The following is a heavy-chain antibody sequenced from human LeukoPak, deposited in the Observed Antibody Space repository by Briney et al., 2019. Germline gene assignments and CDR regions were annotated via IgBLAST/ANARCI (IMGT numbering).Heavy chain of an antibody. J-gene: IGHJ4*02. Sequence: GGSLRLSWAASGFTFRSYAIYWVRQAPGKGLEWVSGISGSGGDTYFADSVKGRFTISRDNSKNTVYLQMDSLRAEDTATYYCAKTTTGYSSGRYPAWPIDYWGQGTLVTVSS. D-gene: IGHD2-15*01. CDR2: ISGSGGDT. CDR3: AKTTTGYSSGRYPAWPIDY. V-gene: IGHV3-23*01. CDR1: GFTFRSYA.